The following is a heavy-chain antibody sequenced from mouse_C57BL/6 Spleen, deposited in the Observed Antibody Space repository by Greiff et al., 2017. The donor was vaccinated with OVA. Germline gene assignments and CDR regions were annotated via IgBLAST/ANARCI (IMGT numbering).Heavy chain of an antibody. CDR1: GFTFSDYY. CDR3: ARQYGNYGYFDV. CDR2: ISNGGGST. Sequence: EVKVEESGGGLVQPGGSLKLSCAASGFTFSDYYMYWVRQTPEKRLEWVAYISNGGGSTYYPDTVKGRFTISRDNAKNTLYLQMSRLKSEDTAMYYCARQYGNYGYFDVWGTGTTVTVSS. D-gene: IGHD2-10*02. V-gene: IGHV5-12*01. J-gene: IGHJ1*03.